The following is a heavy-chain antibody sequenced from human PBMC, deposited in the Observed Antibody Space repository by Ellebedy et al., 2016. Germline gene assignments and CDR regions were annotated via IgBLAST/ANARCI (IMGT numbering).Heavy chain of an antibody. V-gene: IGHV3-30*04. CDR2: ISYDGSNK. Sequence: GGSLRLXXAASGFTFSSYAMHWVRQAPGKGLEWVAVISYDGSNKYYADSVKGRFTISRDNSKNTLYLQMNSLRAEDTAVYYCARDRGIPLDYWGQGTLVTVSS. D-gene: IGHD1-14*01. CDR3: ARDRGIPLDY. CDR1: GFTFSSYA. J-gene: IGHJ4*02.